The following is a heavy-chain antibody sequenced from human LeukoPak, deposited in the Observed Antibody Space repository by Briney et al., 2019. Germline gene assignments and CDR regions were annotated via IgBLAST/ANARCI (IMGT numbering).Heavy chain of an antibody. Sequence: SETLSLTCAVYGGSFSGYYWSWIRQPPGKGPEWIGEINHSGSTNYNPSLKSRVTISVDTSKSQFSLMLNSVTAADTAVYYCARTTPKDFWSGYVFDYWGQGTLATVSS. CDR2: INHSGST. D-gene: IGHD3-3*01. V-gene: IGHV4-34*01. J-gene: IGHJ4*02. CDR1: GGSFSGYY. CDR3: ARTTPKDFWSGYVFDY.